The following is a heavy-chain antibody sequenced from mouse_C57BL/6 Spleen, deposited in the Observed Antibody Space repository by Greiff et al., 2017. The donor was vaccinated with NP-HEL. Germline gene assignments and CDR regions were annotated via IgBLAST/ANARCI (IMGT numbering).Heavy chain of an antibody. CDR2: IDPNSGGT. V-gene: IGHV1-72*01. D-gene: IGHD1-1*01. Sequence: VKLQQPGAELVKPGASVKLSCKASGYTFTSYWMHWVKQRPGRGLEWIGRIDPNSGGTKYNEKFKSKATLTVDKPSSTAYMQLSSLTSEDSAVYYCAREEFITTVVGYFDVWGTGTTVTVSS. CDR3: AREEFITTVVGYFDV. CDR1: GYTFTSYW. J-gene: IGHJ1*03.